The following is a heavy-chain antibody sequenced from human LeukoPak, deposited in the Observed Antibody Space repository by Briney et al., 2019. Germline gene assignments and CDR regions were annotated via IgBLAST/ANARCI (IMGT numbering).Heavy chain of an antibody. CDR1: GFTFDDYA. Sequence: PGRSLRLSCAASGFTFDDYAMHWVRQAPGKGLGWVSGVSWNRGSIGYADSVKGRFTISRDNAKNSLYLQMNSLRAEDTALYYCAKDMKVAYYGMDVWGQGTTVTVSS. CDR3: AKDMKVAYYGMDV. J-gene: IGHJ6*02. CDR2: VSWNRGSI. V-gene: IGHV3-9*01.